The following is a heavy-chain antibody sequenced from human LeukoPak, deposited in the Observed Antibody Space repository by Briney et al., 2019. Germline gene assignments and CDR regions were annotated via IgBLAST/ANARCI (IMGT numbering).Heavy chain of an antibody. Sequence: GGSLRLSCAASGFTVSSNYMSWVRQAPGKGLEWVSVIYSGGSTYYADSVKGRFTISRDNSKNTLYRQMNSLRAEDTAVYYCARDPLYGYFDYWGQGTLVTVSS. J-gene: IGHJ4*02. CDR1: GFTVSSNY. D-gene: IGHD4-17*01. V-gene: IGHV3-66*02. CDR2: IYSGGST. CDR3: ARDPLYGYFDY.